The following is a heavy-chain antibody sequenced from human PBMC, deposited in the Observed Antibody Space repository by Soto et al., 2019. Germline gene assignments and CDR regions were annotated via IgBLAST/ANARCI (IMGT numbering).Heavy chain of an antibody. V-gene: IGHV3-66*01. Sequence: GGSLRLSCAASGFTVSSNYMSWVRQAPGKGLEWVSVIYSGGSTYYADSVKGRFTISRDNSKNTLDLQMNSLRAEDTAVYYCARDLVVDAFDIWGQGTMVTVSS. CDR2: IYSGGST. D-gene: IGHD2-15*01. CDR1: GFTVSSNY. J-gene: IGHJ3*02. CDR3: ARDLVVDAFDI.